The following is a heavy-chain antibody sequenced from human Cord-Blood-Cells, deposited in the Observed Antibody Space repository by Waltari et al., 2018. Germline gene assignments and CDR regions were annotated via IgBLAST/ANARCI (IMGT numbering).Heavy chain of an antibody. J-gene: IGHJ4*02. Sequence: EVQLVESGGGLVKPGGSLRLSCAASGFTFSSYSMNWVRQAPGKGREWVASISSSSYIYYADSVKGRFTISRDNAKNSLYLQMNSLRAEDTAVYYCASGGYDNWGLNYWGQGTLVTVSS. CDR2: ISSSSYI. D-gene: IGHD7-27*01. CDR1: GFTFSSYS. V-gene: IGHV3-21*01. CDR3: ASGGYDNWGLNY.